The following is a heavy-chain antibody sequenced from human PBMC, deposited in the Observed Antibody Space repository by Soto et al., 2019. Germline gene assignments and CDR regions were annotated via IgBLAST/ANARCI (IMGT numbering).Heavy chain of an antibody. V-gene: IGHV4-34*01. CDR2: INHSGST. CDR3: AGIYSNYGNDAFDI. D-gene: IGHD4-4*01. Sequence: SETLSLTCAVYGGSFSGYYWSWIRQPPGKGLEWIGEINHSGSTNYNPSLKSRVTISVDTSKNQFSLKLSSVTAADTAVYYCAGIYSNYGNDAFDIWGQGTMVTV. CDR1: GGSFSGYY. J-gene: IGHJ3*02.